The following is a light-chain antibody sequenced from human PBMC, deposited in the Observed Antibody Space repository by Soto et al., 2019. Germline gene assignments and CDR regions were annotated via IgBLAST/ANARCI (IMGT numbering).Light chain of an antibody. J-gene: IGKJ1*01. CDR1: QSVSSN. CDR3: QQYNKRRT. CDR2: GAS. V-gene: IGKV3-15*01. Sequence: ERVMTQSPATLSVSAGERATLSCRASQSVSSNLAWYQQKPGQAPRLLIYGASTRATGIPARISGSGSGTEFTLTITSLQSEDFAVYYCQQYNKRRTFGQGTKVDIK.